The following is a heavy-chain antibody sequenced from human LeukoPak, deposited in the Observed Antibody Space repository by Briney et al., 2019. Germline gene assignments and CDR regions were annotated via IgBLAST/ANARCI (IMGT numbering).Heavy chain of an antibody. CDR1: GFTFSHFA. CDR3: VRGSKIRGVIPEGEFDY. J-gene: IGHJ4*02. V-gene: IGHV3-30*03. Sequence: GGSLRLSCAASGFTFSHFAMHWVRQAPGKGLEWVAVISYDGKKNYYADSVKGRFTLTRDDSANTLSLQMNSLRAEDTAVYYCVRGSKIRGVIPEGEFDYWGQGALVTVSS. D-gene: IGHD3-10*01. CDR2: ISYDGKKN.